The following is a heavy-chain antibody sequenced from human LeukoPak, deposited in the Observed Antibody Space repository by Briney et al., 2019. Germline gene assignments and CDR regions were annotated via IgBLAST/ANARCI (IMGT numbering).Heavy chain of an antibody. Sequence: GGSLTLSCAASGFTVSSNYMSWVRQAPGTGLEWVAVIYSGSSTYHADSVKGRLTIYRPNYKNTLYLQMNSLRAEDTAVYYCARGNTVMDTFDYWGQGTLVTVSS. CDR3: ARGNTVMDTFDY. J-gene: IGHJ4*02. V-gene: IGHV3-53*04. CDR2: IYSGSST. CDR1: GFTVSSNY. D-gene: IGHD5-18*01.